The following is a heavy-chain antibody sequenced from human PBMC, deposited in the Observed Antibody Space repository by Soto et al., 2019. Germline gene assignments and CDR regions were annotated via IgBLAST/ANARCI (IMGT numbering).Heavy chain of an antibody. Sequence: GGSLRLSCAASGFTFSSYAMSWVRQAPGKGLEWVSAISGSGGSTYYADSVKGRFTISRDNSKNTLYLEMKSLRAEDTAVYYCAKGHQPFIVVVPAATRNYYYMDVWGKGTTVTVSS. CDR3: AKGHQPFIVVVPAATRNYYYMDV. D-gene: IGHD2-2*01. CDR2: ISGSGGST. CDR1: GFTFSSYA. V-gene: IGHV3-23*01. J-gene: IGHJ6*03.